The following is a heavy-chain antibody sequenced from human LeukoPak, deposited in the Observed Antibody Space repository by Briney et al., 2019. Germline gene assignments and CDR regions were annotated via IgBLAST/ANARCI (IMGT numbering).Heavy chain of an antibody. D-gene: IGHD3-3*01. V-gene: IGHV4-4*07. CDR3: ARALLEWSPARYYYYYMDV. CDR1: GGSISSYY. CDR2: IYTSGST. J-gene: IGHJ6*03. Sequence: SETPSLTCTVSGGSISSYYWSWIRQPAGKGLEWIGRIYTSGSTNYNPSLKSRVTMSVDTSKNQFSLKLSSVTAADTAVYYCARALLEWSPARYYYYYMDVWGKGTTVTVSS.